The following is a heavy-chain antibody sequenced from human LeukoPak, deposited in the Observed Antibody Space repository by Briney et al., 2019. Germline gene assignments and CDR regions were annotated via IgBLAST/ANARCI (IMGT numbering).Heavy chain of an antibody. D-gene: IGHD4-23*01. CDR3: ATDYAGNSLWYYYGLGV. Sequence: GGSLRLSWAASGFTFSSYSMNWVRQAPGKGLEWVSSISSDSRYIYYADSVKGRFTISRDNAKNSLYLQMNSLRAEDTAVYYCATDYAGNSLWYYYGLGVWGQGTTVTVSS. CDR1: GFTFSSYS. V-gene: IGHV3-21*01. CDR2: ISSDSRYI. J-gene: IGHJ6*02.